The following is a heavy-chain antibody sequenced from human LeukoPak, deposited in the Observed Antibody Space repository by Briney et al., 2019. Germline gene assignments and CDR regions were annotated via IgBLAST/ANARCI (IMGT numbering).Heavy chain of an antibody. Sequence: GGSLRLSCAPSGFTVSRNYMNWVRQAPGKGLEWVSVLYRGGSTYYADSVEGRFTISRDNSKNTLSLQMNSLRADDTAVYYCARGFANGDYTLDYWGQGTLVTVSS. CDR1: GFTVSRNY. J-gene: IGHJ4*02. CDR3: ARGFANGDYTLDY. CDR2: LYRGGST. V-gene: IGHV3-53*01. D-gene: IGHD4-17*01.